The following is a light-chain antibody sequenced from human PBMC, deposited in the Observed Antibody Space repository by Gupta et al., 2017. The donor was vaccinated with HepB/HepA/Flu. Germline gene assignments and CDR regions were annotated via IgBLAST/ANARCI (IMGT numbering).Light chain of an antibody. CDR3: QHYYSSPYT. V-gene: IGKV4-1*01. Sequence: DIVMTQSPDSLAVSLGEWATLNCKSSQSVLYSSNNKNYLAWYQQKPGQPPKLLIYWASTRESGVPDRFSGSGSGTDFTLTISSLQAEDVAVYYCQHYYSSPYTFGQGTKLEIK. J-gene: IGKJ2*01. CDR2: WAS. CDR1: QSVLYSSNNKNY.